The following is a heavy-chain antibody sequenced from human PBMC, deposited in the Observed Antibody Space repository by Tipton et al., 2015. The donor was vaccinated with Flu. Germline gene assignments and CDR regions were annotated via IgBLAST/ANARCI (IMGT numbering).Heavy chain of an antibody. CDR1: GFTFDDHT. CDR2: ISWNSASI. CDR3: AKGGETCDTMGLFDC. J-gene: IGHJ4*02. V-gene: IGHV3-9*01. D-gene: IGHD3-3*01. Sequence: SLRLSCVASGFTFDDHTLHWVRQRPGKGLEWVSGISWNSASIDYADSVKGRFTISRDNAKNSLYLQVNSLRPEDTAFYYCAKGGETCDTMGLFDCWGQGTLVTVSS.